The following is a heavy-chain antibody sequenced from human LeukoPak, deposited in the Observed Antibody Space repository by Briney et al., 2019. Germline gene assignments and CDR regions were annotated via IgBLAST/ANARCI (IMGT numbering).Heavy chain of an antibody. D-gene: IGHD6-13*01. J-gene: IGHJ2*01. Sequence: GGSLRLSCAASEFTFSTYWMTWVRQAPGKGLEWVADIKQDGSEKYYVDSVKGRFTISRQNAKKSLFLQMNGLRAEDTAVYYCASAGPLYFDLWGRGTLVTVSS. CDR3: ASAGPLYFDL. CDR2: IKQDGSEK. V-gene: IGHV3-7*01. CDR1: EFTFSTYW.